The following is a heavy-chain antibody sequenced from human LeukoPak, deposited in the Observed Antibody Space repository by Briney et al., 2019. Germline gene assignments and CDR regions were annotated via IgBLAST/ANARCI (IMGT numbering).Heavy chain of an antibody. J-gene: IGHJ4*02. D-gene: IGHD6-13*01. CDR1: GFNFSSHW. CDR2: IRQDGSEK. Sequence: GGSLRLSCAASGFNFSSHWMSWVRQAPGKGLEWVANIRQDGSEKYYVDSVKDRFTISRDNAKNSLYLQMNSLRAEDMAVYYCARGGSSSWYGYYFDYWGQGTLVTVSS. CDR3: ARGGSSSWYGYYFDY. V-gene: IGHV3-7*01.